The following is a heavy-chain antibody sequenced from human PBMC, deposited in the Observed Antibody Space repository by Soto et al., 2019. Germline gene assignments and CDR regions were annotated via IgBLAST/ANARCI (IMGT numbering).Heavy chain of an antibody. Sequence: SQTLSLTCAISGDSVSSNSAAWNWIRQSPSRGLEWLGRTYYRSKWYNDYAVSVKSRITINPDTSKNQFSLQLNSVTPEDTAVYYCARDDCSSTSCYTHFDYWGQGTLVTVSS. CDR1: GDSVSSNSAA. J-gene: IGHJ4*02. CDR2: TYYRSKWYN. D-gene: IGHD2-2*02. CDR3: ARDDCSSTSCYTHFDY. V-gene: IGHV6-1*01.